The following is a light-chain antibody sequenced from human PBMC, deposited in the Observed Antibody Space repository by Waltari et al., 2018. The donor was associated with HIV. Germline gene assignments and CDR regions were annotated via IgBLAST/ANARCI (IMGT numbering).Light chain of an antibody. CDR1: NSNIGNTF. CDR2: RNE. J-gene: IGLJ3*02. CDR3: ASWDDKLSHWV. V-gene: IGLV1-47*01. Sequence: QSVLTQPPSASRSPGQRVLISCSGTNSNIGNTFVSWFQQVPGGALKHVIYRNEQRPSGVPERFSAAKSGSSASLAITGLQLDDEAEYFCASWDDKLSHWVFGGGTRLAV.